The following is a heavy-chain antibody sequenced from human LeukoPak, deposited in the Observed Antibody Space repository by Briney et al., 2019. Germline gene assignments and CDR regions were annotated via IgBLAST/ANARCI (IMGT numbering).Heavy chain of an antibody. J-gene: IGHJ5*02. D-gene: IGHD6-19*01. V-gene: IGHV1-18*01. CDR2: ISAYNDNT. Sequence: ASVKVSCKASGYTFTSYGISWVRQAPGQGLECMGWISAYNDNTNYAQELQGRVTMTTDTSTSTAYMELRSLRSDDTAVYYCARDSITVAGSWFDPWGQGTLVTVSS. CDR3: ARDSITVAGSWFDP. CDR1: GYTFTSYG.